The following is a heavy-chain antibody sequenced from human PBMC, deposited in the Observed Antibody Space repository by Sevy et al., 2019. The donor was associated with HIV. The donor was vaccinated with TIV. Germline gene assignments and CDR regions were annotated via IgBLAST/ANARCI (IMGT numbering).Heavy chain of an antibody. CDR3: ARSLTRIFGIPNWFDL. V-gene: IGHV4-31*11. D-gene: IGHD3-3*01. J-gene: IGHJ5*02. CDR2: IYYSGKT. CDR1: GGSTSSGGYY. Sequence: SETLSLTCAVSGGSTSSGGYYWSWIRQRPGKGLEWMGYIYYSGKTYYNPSLTSLKSRITISLDTSENQFSLKLSSVTAADTAVYFCARSLTRIFGIPNWFDLWGQGTLVTVSS.